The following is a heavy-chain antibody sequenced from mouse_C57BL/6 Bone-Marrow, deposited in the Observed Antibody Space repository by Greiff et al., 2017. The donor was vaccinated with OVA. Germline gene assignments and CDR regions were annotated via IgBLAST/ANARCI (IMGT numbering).Heavy chain of an antibody. Sequence: EVLLVESGGGLVKPGGSLKLSCAASGFTFSSYAMSWVRQTPEQRLEWVATISDGGSYTYYPDNVKGRFTISRDNAKNNLYLQMSHLKSEDTAMYYCARDSYYSNYVGYWGKGTTLTVSS. CDR2: ISDGGSYT. CDR1: GFTFSSYA. CDR3: ARDSYYSNYVGY. D-gene: IGHD2-5*01. V-gene: IGHV5-4*01. J-gene: IGHJ2*01.